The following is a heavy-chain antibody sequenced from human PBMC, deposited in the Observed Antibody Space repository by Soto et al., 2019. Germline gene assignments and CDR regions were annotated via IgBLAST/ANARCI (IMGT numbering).Heavy chain of an antibody. CDR1: GYTFTSSG. CDR2: ISTYNGNT. J-gene: IGHJ4*02. CDR3: ARTVAGYFVH. Sequence: ASVKVSCKASGYTFTSSGISWVRQAPGQGPEWMGWISTYNGNTNYAQNLQGRVTMTTDTSTSTAYMELRGLGSDDTAVYYCARTVAGYFVHWGQGTLVTVSS. V-gene: IGHV1-18*01. D-gene: IGHD6-19*01.